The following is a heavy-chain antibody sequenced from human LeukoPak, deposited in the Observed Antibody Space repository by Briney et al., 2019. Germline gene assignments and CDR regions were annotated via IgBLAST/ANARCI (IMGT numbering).Heavy chain of an antibody. CDR2: ISSSSSYI. V-gene: IGHV3-21*01. J-gene: IGHJ4*02. D-gene: IGHD3-10*01. CDR1: GFTFSSYS. Sequence: GGSLRLSCAASGFTFSSYSMNWVRQAPGKGLEWVSSISSSSSYIYYTDSVKGRSTISRDNAKNSLYLQMNSLRAEDTAVYYCARDLGAGRITMVRGNINLGYWGQGTLVTVSS. CDR3: ARDLGAGRITMVRGNINLGY.